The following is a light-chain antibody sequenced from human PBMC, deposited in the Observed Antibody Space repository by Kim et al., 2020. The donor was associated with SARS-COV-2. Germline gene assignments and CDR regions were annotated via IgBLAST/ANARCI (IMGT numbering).Light chain of an antibody. CDR3: QQYGRSPPIT. V-gene: IGKV3-20*01. CDR2: GAS. J-gene: IGKJ5*01. CDR1: QTVGSNY. Sequence: EIVLTQSPGTLSLSPGERATLSCRASQTVGSNYLAWYQQKPGQSPRLLIYGASSRATGIPDRFSGSGSGTDFTLTISRLEPEDFAVYYCQQYGRSPPITFGQGTRLEIK.